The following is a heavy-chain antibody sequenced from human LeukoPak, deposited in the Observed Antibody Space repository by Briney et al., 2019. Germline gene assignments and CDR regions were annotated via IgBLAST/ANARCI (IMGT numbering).Heavy chain of an antibody. CDR3: ARDPRAVGSPVSTNDAFDI. V-gene: IGHV3-64*01. CDR1: GFTFSSYA. CDR2: ISSNGGST. Sequence: PGGSLRLSCAASGFTFSSYAMHWVRQAPGKGLEYVSAISSNGGSTYNANSVKGRFTISRDNSKNTLYLQMNSLRAEDAAVYYCARDPRAVGSPVSTNDAFDIWGQGTMVTVSS. D-gene: IGHD2-8*01. J-gene: IGHJ3*02.